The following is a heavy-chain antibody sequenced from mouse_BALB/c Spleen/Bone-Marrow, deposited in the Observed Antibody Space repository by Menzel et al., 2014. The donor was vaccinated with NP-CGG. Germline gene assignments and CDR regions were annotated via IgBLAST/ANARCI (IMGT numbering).Heavy chain of an antibody. CDR3: ARSGNFFDY. CDR2: ITSSGHT. J-gene: IGHJ2*01. V-gene: IGHV3-2*02. CDR1: GYSITSAYA. D-gene: IGHD3-1*01. Sequence: EVQLVESGPGLMKPSQSLSLTCTVTGYSITSAYAWNWIRQFPGDKLEWIGYITSSGHTSYNPSLNSRISITRATSKNQLFLQLNSVTTEDTATYFCARSGNFFDYWGQGTTLTVSS.